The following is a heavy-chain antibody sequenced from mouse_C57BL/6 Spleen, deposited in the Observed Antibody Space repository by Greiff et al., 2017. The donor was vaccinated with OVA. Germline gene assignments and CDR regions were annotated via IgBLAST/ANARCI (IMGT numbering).Heavy chain of an antibody. V-gene: IGHV8-8*01. CDR2: IWWDDDK. J-gene: IGHJ3*01. CDR1: GFSLSTFGMG. Sequence: QVTLKESGPGILQPSQTLSLTCSFSGFSLSTFGMGVGWIRQPSGKGLEWLAHIWWDDDKYYNPALKSRLTISKDTSKNQVFLKIANVDTADTATYYCARMRDYGSSYWFAYWGQGTLVTVSA. CDR3: ARMRDYGSSYWFAY. D-gene: IGHD1-1*01.